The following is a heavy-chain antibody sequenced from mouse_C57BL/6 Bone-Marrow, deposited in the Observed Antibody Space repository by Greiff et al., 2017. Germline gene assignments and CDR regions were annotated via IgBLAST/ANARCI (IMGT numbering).Heavy chain of an antibody. CDR2: IYPGDGDP. V-gene: IGHV1-80*01. Sequence: QVQLKESGAELVKPGASVKISCKASGYAFSSYWMNWVKQRPGKGLEWIGQIYPGDGDPNYNGKFKGKATLTADKSASPAYMQLSSLTSEDSAVYFCARKGSLGYAMDYWGQGTSVTVSS. CDR1: GYAFSSYW. CDR3: ARKGSLGYAMDY. D-gene: IGHD3-3*01. J-gene: IGHJ4*01.